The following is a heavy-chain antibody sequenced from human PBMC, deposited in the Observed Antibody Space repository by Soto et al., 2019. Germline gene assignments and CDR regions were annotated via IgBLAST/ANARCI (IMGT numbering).Heavy chain of an antibody. Sequence: ASVKVSCKASGYTFTSYAMHWVRQAPGQRLEWMGWINAGNGNTKYSQKFQGRVTITRDTSASTAYMELSSLRSEDTAVYYCARVPVRITIFGVVITGLEYWGQGTRVTVSS. V-gene: IGHV1-3*01. CDR2: INAGNGNT. D-gene: IGHD3-3*01. CDR3: ARVPVRITIFGVVITGLEY. J-gene: IGHJ4*02. CDR1: GYTFTSYA.